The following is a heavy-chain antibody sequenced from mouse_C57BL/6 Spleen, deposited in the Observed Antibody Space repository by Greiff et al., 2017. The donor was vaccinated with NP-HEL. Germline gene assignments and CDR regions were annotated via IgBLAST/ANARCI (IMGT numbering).Heavy chain of an antibody. J-gene: IGHJ4*01. Sequence: EVHLVESGGGLVQPGGSLKLSCAASGFTFSDYYMYWVRQTPEQRLEWVAYISNGGGSTYYPDTVKGRFTISRDNAKNTLYLQMSRLKSEDTAMYYCARHLDYWGQGTSVTVSS. CDR3: ARHLDY. CDR2: ISNGGGST. CDR1: GFTFSDYY. V-gene: IGHV5-12*01.